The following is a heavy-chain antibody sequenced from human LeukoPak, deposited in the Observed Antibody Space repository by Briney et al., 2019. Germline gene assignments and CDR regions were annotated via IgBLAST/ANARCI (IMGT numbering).Heavy chain of an antibody. J-gene: IGHJ5*02. V-gene: IGHV1-8*01. Sequence: GASVKVSCKASGYTFTSYDINWVRQATGQGLEWMGWMNPNSGNTGYAQKFQGRVTMTRNTSISTAYMELSSLRSEDTAVYYCARLPALCSSTSCYSWFDPWGQGTLVTVSS. CDR1: GYTFTSYD. CDR2: MNPNSGNT. D-gene: IGHD2-2*01. CDR3: ARLPALCSSTSCYSWFDP.